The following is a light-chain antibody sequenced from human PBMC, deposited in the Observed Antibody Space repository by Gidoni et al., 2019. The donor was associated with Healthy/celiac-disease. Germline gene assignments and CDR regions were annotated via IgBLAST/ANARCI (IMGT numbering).Light chain of an antibody. CDR2: QDS. J-gene: IGLJ2*01. V-gene: IGLV3-1*01. CDR1: KLGDKY. Sequence: SYELTQPPSVSVSPGQTANITCSGDKLGDKYACWYQQKPGQSPVLVIYQDSKRPSGIPERFSGSNSGNTATLTISGTQAMDGADYYCQAWDSSTVVFGGGTKLTVL. CDR3: QAWDSSTVV.